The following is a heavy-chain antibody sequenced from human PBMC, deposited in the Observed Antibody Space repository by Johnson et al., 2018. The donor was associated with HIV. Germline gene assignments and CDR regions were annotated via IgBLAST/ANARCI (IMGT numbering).Heavy chain of an antibody. Sequence: VQLVESGGGVVQPGRSLRLSCAASGFTFSSYGMHWVRQAPGKGLDWVAVLSSDGISGYYSGSVKGRFTISRDNSNNTVYLQMNSLKDEDTAVYYCARYCGGGCYPHYDALDLWGQGTMVTVSS. CDR1: GFTFSSYG. CDR3: ARYCGGGCYPHYDALDL. D-gene: IGHD2-21*01. CDR2: LSSDGISG. J-gene: IGHJ3*01. V-gene: IGHV3-30*03.